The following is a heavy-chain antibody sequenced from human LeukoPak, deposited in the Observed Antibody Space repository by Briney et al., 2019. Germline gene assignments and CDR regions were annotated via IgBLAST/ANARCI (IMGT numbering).Heavy chain of an antibody. J-gene: IGHJ4*02. D-gene: IGHD3-3*01. CDR3: AKVLARVEWLIRMFDY. CDR1: GFTFSSYA. V-gene: IGHV3-23*01. Sequence: GGSLRLSCAASGFTFSSYAMSWVRQAPGKGLEWVSAISGSGGSTYYADSVKGRFTISRDNSKNTLYLQMNSLRAEDTAVYYCAKVLARVEWLIRMFDYWGQGTLVTVSS. CDR2: ISGSGGST.